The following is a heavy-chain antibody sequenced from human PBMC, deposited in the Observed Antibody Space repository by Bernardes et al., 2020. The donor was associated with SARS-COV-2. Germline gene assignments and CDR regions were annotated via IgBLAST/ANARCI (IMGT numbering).Heavy chain of an antibody. Sequence: SEPLSLTCTVSGGSISSYYWTWIRQPPGKGLEWIGYIFYSGTTNYNPSLNSRVTISVDTSKNQFSLKLNSVTAADTAVYYCARGSTAYDFWSGYRGMYYFDYWGQGTLVTVSS. V-gene: IGHV4-59*01. D-gene: IGHD3-3*01. CDR1: GGSISSYY. J-gene: IGHJ4*02. CDR2: IFYSGTT. CDR3: ARGSTAYDFWSGYRGMYYFDY.